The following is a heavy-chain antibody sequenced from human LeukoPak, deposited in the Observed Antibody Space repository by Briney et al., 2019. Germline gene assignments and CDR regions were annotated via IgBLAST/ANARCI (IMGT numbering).Heavy chain of an antibody. D-gene: IGHD6-19*01. CDR3: AKGTGYSSGWPQTFDY. J-gene: IGHJ4*02. CDR1: GFTFTTYA. CDR2: ISGSGGTT. V-gene: IGHV3-23*01. Sequence: GGSLRLSCAASGFTFTTYAMSWVRQAPGKGLEWVSAISGSGGTTYFADSVKGRFTISRDNSKNTLSLQMNSLRAEDTAVYYCAKGTGYSSGWPQTFDYWGQGTLVTVSS.